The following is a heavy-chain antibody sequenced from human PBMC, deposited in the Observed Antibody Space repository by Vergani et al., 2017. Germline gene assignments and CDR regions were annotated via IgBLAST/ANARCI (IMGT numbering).Heavy chain of an antibody. Sequence: QVQLQQWGAGLLKSSETLSLTCAVYGGSFSGYYWSWIRQPPGKGLEWIGEINHSGSTNYNPSLKSRVTISVDTSKNQFSLELSSVTAADTAVYYCARGAQYCSSTSCYTSPFDYWGQGTLVTVSS. D-gene: IGHD2-2*02. V-gene: IGHV4-34*01. J-gene: IGHJ4*02. CDR1: GGSFSGYY. CDR2: INHSGST. CDR3: ARGAQYCSSTSCYTSPFDY.